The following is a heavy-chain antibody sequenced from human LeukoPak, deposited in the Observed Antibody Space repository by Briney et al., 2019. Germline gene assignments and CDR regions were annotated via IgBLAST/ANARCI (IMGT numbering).Heavy chain of an antibody. D-gene: IGHD2-8*01. CDR2: IWYDGSNQ. CDR1: GFTFSTCG. Sequence: PGGSLRLPCAASGFTFSTCGMHWVRQAPGKGLEWVAVIWYDGSNQYYADSVKGRFTISRENAKNSLYLQMNSLRAGDTAVYYCARDGVLLGGMDVWGQGTTVTVSS. V-gene: IGHV3-33*01. CDR3: ARDGVLLGGMDV. J-gene: IGHJ6*02.